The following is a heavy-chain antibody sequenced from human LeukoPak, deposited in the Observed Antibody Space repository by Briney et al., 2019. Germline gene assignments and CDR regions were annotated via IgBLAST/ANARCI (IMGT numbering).Heavy chain of an antibody. V-gene: IGHV1-2*02. CDR3: ARGPAYCGGDCFDY. Sequence: ASVKVSCKASGYTFTGYYMHWVRQAPGQGLEWMGWINPNSGGTNYAQKFQGRVTMTRDTSISTAYMELSSLRSEDTAVYYCARGPAYCGGDCFDYWGQGTLVTVSS. CDR1: GYTFTGYY. CDR2: INPNSGGT. J-gene: IGHJ4*02. D-gene: IGHD2-21*01.